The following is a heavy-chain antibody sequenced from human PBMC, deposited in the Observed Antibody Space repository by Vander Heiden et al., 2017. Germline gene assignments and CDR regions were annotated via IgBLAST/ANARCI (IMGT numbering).Heavy chain of an antibody. J-gene: IGHJ4*02. CDR3: ARGITNYYYDSSGYDY. V-gene: IGHV3-33*01. D-gene: IGHD3-22*01. CDR1: GFTFSSHG. Sequence: QVQLVESGGGVVQPGRSLRRSWAASGFTFSSHGMHWVRQAPGKGLEWVAVIWYDGSNKYYADSVKGRFTISRDNSKNTLYLQMNSLRAEDTAVYYCARGITNYYYDSSGYDYWGQGTLVTVSS. CDR2: IWYDGSNK.